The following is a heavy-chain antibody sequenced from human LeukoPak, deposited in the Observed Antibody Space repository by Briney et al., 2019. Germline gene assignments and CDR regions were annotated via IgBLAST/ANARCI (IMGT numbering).Heavy chain of an antibody. D-gene: IGHD1-26*01. Sequence: SETLSLTCTVSGGSISSSSYYWGWIRQPPGKGLEWIGSIYYSGSTYYNPSLKSRVTISVDTSKNQFSLKLSSVTAADTAVYYCARAPIVGATPDYYYYYGMDVWGQGTTVTVSS. CDR1: GGSISSSSYY. CDR2: IYYSGST. V-gene: IGHV4-39*07. J-gene: IGHJ6*02. CDR3: ARAPIVGATPDYYYYYGMDV.